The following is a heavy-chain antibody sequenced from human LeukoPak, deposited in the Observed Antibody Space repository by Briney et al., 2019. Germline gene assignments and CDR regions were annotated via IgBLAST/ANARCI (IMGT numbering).Heavy chain of an antibody. CDR3: AREIDRDGYNRFFDY. J-gene: IGHJ4*02. Sequence: ASVTVSCTASGYTFTTYVMHWVRQAPGQRLEWMGWINAGNGNTRYSQKFQGRVTITRDTSASTAFMDLTSLRSEDTAIYYCAREIDRDGYNRFFDYWGQGTLVTVSS. V-gene: IGHV1-3*01. D-gene: IGHD5-24*01. CDR2: INAGNGNT. CDR1: GYTFTTYV.